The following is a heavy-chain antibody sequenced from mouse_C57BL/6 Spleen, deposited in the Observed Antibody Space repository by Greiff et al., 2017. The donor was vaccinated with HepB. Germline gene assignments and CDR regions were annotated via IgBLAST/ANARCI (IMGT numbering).Heavy chain of an antibody. CDR3: ARDEEENAMDY. CDR1: GFTFSDFY. CDR2: SRNKANDYTT. Sequence: DVKLVESGGGLVQSGRSLRLSCATSGFTFSDFYMEWVRQAPGKGLEWIAASRNKANDYTTEYSASVKGRFIVSRDTSQSILYLQMNALRAEDTAIYYCARDEEENAMDYWGQGTSVTVSS. J-gene: IGHJ4*01. V-gene: IGHV7-1*01.